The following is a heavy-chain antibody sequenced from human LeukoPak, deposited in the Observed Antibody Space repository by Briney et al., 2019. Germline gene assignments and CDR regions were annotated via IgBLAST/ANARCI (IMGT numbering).Heavy chain of an antibody. Sequence: NPSETLSLTCSVSGGSIFSYYWSWIRQPPGKGLEWMGHIYYSGSTNYNPSLKSRVTISVDTSKNQFSLRVSSVTAADTAVYYCARHLNNCGDDCYIFDYWGQGTLVTVSS. V-gene: IGHV4-59*08. CDR3: ARHLNNCGDDCYIFDY. CDR2: IYYSGST. CDR1: GGSIFSYY. D-gene: IGHD2-21*01. J-gene: IGHJ4*02.